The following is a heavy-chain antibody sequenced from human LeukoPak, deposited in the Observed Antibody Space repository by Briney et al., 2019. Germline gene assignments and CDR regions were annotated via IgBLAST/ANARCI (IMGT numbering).Heavy chain of an antibody. Sequence: GESLKISCQVPGYTFSNYWIAWERQMPGKGLEWMGFIYPGDSDTTYSPSFRGQVTISADKSISTAFLHWRSLQASDTAIYYCARRGYGAHTNWYFDLWGRGTLVTVSS. V-gene: IGHV5-51*01. CDR1: GYTFSNYW. D-gene: IGHD5-12*01. CDR2: IYPGDSDT. CDR3: ARRGYGAHTNWYFDL. J-gene: IGHJ2*01.